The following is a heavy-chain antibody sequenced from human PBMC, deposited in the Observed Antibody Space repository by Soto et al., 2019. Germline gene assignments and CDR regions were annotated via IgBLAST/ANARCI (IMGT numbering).Heavy chain of an antibody. CDR3: ARPSDYGVSIDAYFDL. CDR2: ISGSGGSA. J-gene: IGHJ2*01. CDR1: GFTFRSYA. V-gene: IGHV3-23*01. Sequence: EVQLLESGGGLVQPGGSLRLSCAASGFTFRSYAMSWVRQAPGKGLEWVSSISGSGGSAYFADSVQGRFTISRDNSKNPLYLEMNTLRAEDTAVYSCARPSDYGVSIDAYFDLWGRGTLVTVSS. D-gene: IGHD4-17*01.